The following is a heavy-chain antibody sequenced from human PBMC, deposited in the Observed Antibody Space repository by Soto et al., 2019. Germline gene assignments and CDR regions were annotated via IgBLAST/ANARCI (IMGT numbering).Heavy chain of an antibody. D-gene: IGHD2-15*01. CDR1: GFTFSSYG. V-gene: IGHV3-30*18. J-gene: IGHJ5*02. CDR3: AKASREYCSGGSCYDWFDP. Sequence: QVQLVESGGGVVQPVRSLRLSCAASGFTFSSYGMHWVRQAPGKGLEWVAVISYDGSNKYYADSVKGRFTISRDNSKNTLYLQMNSLRAEDTAVYYCAKASREYCSGGSCYDWFDPWGQGTLVTVSS. CDR2: ISYDGSNK.